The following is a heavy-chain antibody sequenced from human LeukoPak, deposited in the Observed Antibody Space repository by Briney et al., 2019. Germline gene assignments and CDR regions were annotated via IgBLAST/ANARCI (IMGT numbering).Heavy chain of an antibody. V-gene: IGHV3-21*04. CDR2: ISSSSSYI. Sequence: PGGSLRLSCAASGFTFSSYSMNWVRQAPGKGLEWVSSISSSSSYIYYADSVKGRFTISRDNSKNTLYLQMNSLRAEDTAVYYCAGAREAQWFDPWGQGTLVTVSS. J-gene: IGHJ5*02. CDR1: GFTFSSYS. D-gene: IGHD4/OR15-4a*01. CDR3: AGAREAQWFDP.